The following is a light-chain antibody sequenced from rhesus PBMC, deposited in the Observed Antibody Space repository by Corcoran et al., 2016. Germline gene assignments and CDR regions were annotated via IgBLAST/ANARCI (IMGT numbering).Light chain of an antibody. V-gene: IGKV1-22*01. CDR2: KAF. J-gene: IGKJ4*01. CDR3: QQYRRGPLT. Sequence: DIRMTQSPSSLSASIGDTVTINCRASQRINTWLAWYQQKTENAPKLLIYKAFSLQSGGPSRCSGSGSGKDFTLTITSLESEDFAIDFCQQYRRGPLTFGGVTKVELK. CDR1: QRINTW.